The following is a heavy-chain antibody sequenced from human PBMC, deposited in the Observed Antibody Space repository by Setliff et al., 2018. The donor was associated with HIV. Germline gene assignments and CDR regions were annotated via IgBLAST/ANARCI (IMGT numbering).Heavy chain of an antibody. Sequence: GGSLRLSCVVSGLTFNRYWMSWVRQVPGKGLEWVSNTKYDGSESYYVDSVKGRFIASTDNAKNSLLLQMNSLKAEDTAVYYCARPETSQASQFLLFFDYWGQGTLVTVSS. V-gene: IGHV3-7*01. CDR1: GLTFNRYW. J-gene: IGHJ4*02. D-gene: IGHD2-15*01. CDR3: ARPETSQASQFLLFFDY. CDR2: TKYDGSES.